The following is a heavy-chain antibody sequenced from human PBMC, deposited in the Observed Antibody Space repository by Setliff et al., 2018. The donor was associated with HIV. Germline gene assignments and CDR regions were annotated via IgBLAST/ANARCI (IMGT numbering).Heavy chain of an antibody. CDR1: GAPFSGFH. J-gene: IGHJ5*02. CDR2: IDHSGST. CDR3: ARVGTTVTTRETYKWFDP. D-gene: IGHD4-17*01. V-gene: IGHV4-34*01. Sequence: SETLSLTCAVYGAPFSGFHWGWIRQSPGKGLEWIGEIDHSGSTKYNPSLKSRVTLSVDTSKNQFSLKIDSVIAADTAAYFCARVGTTVTTRETYKWFDPWGQGTLVTSPQ.